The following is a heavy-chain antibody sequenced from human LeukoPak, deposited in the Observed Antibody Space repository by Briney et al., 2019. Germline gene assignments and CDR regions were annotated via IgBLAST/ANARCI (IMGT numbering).Heavy chain of an antibody. CDR3: ARDRYGSGRYYGMDV. CDR1: GGSMNNFH. D-gene: IGHD3-10*01. Sequence: SETLSLTCNVTGGSMNNFHWSWIRQPPGKGLEFLAYVFYSGSTYYNPSLKSRATISVDRSKNQFSLKLSSVTAADTAAYYCARDRYGSGRYYGMDVWGQGTTVTVSS. CDR2: VFYSGST. J-gene: IGHJ6*02. V-gene: IGHV4-59*12.